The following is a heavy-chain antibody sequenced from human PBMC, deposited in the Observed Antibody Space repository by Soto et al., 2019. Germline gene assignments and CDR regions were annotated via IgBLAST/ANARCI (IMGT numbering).Heavy chain of an antibody. J-gene: IGHJ4*02. D-gene: IGHD3-10*01. V-gene: IGHV3-30*04. CDR1: GFSFSDHA. Sequence: QVQLVESGGGVVQPGRSLRLSCAASGFSFSDHALHWVRQAPGKGLEWVAVISYDGMNKRYADSVKGRFPISRENSKNLLNLQVSSLRVEDTAVFYCARDTIGSGGGYIDYWGQGTLVTVSS. CDR2: ISYDGMNK. CDR3: ARDTIGSGGGYIDY.